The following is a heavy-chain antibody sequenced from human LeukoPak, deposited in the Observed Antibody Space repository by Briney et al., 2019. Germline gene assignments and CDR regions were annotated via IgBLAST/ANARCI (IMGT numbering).Heavy chain of an antibody. CDR1: GYTLTELS. Sequence: SVKVSCKVSGYTLTELSMHWVRQAPGQGLEWMGRIIPILGIANYAQKFQGRVTITADKSTSTAYMELSSLRSEDTAVYYCARGGACSGGSCYHSDDYWGQGTLVTVSS. D-gene: IGHD2-15*01. J-gene: IGHJ4*02. CDR2: IIPILGIA. V-gene: IGHV1-69*04. CDR3: ARGGACSGGSCYHSDDY.